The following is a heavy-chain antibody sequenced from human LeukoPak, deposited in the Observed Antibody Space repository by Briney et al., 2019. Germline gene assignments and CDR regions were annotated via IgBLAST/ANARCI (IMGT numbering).Heavy chain of an antibody. CDR1: GISFSSNV. CDR2: ISHDGNDK. Sequence: PGGSLRLSCAASGISFSSNVMHWVRQAPGKGLEWVAQISHDGNDKDYADSVKGRFTISRDNSKNTLFLQLDSLRAEDTAVYFCAKVGIGYYYPFDYWGQGTLVTVSS. V-gene: IGHV3-30*18. J-gene: IGHJ4*02. D-gene: IGHD3-22*01. CDR3: AKVGIGYYYPFDY.